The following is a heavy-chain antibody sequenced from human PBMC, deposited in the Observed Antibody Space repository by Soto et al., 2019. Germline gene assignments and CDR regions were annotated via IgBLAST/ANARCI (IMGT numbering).Heavy chain of an antibody. D-gene: IGHD1-26*01. V-gene: IGHV3-30*03. CDR1: GFAFSTYG. CDR3: ARKNPGREWELPDY. Sequence: QVQLVESGGGVVQPGRSLRLSCAASGFAFSTYGMHWVRQAPGKGLEWVAVTTSDGARINYADSVKGRFTISRDNSRTTLYLQMNGLRIDDTAVYYCARKNPGREWELPDYWGQGTLVTVSS. CDR2: TTSDGARI. J-gene: IGHJ4*02.